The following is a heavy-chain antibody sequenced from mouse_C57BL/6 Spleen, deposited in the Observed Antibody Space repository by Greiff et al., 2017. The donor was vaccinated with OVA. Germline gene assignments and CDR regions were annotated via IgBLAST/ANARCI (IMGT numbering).Heavy chain of an antibody. V-gene: IGHV1-69*01. CDR1: GYTFTSYR. CDR2: IDPSDSYT. D-gene: IGHD1-1*01. CDR3: ARRIFHCYGSPWYFDV. J-gene: IGHJ1*03. Sequence: VQLQQPGAELVMPGASVKLSCKASGYTFTSYRMHWVKQRPGQGLEWIGEIDPSDSYTNYNQKFKGKSTLTVDKSSSTAYMQLSSLTSEDSAVYYCARRIFHCYGSPWYFDVWGTGTTVTVSS.